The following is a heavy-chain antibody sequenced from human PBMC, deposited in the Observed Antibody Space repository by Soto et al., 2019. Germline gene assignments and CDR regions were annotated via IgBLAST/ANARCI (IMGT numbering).Heavy chain of an antibody. CDR1: GFTFGSYA. D-gene: IGHD2-2*01. J-gene: IGHJ4*02. V-gene: IGHV3-23*01. Sequence: EVQLLESGGGLVQPGGSLRLSCAASGFTFGSYAVSWVRQAPGKGLEWVSAISDTGGSTYYADSVKGRFTISRDNSKNTLYMQMNSLRAEDTAIYYCAKRWRCSMTSCYGFDYWGQGTLVTVSS. CDR2: ISDTGGST. CDR3: AKRWRCSMTSCYGFDY.